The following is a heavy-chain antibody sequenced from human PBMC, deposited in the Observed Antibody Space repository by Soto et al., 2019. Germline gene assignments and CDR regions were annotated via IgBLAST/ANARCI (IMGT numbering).Heavy chain of an antibody. Sequence: SETLSLTCTVSGGSISGYYWTWIRQPPGKGLEWIGYIYYSGSTNYIPSLKSRVTISLDMSKYQFSLKLTSVTAADTAVYYCARGSDWLLPNYLDYWGQGTLVTVSS. D-gene: IGHD3-9*01. J-gene: IGHJ4*02. CDR3: ARGSDWLLPNYLDY. CDR1: GGSISGYY. CDR2: IYYSGST. V-gene: IGHV4-59*01.